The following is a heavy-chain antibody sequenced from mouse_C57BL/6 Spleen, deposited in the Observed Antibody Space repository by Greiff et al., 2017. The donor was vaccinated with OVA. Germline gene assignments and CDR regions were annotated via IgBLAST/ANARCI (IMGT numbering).Heavy chain of an antibody. Sequence: DVKLVESGGGLVKPGGSLKLSCAASGFTFSSYAMSWVRQTPEKRLEWVATISDGGSYTYYPDNVKGRFTISRDNAKNNLYLQMSHLKSEDTAMYYCARANWEYYFDYWGQGTTLTVSS. CDR2: ISDGGSYT. CDR3: ARANWEYYFDY. D-gene: IGHD4-1*01. V-gene: IGHV5-4*03. J-gene: IGHJ2*01. CDR1: GFTFSSYA.